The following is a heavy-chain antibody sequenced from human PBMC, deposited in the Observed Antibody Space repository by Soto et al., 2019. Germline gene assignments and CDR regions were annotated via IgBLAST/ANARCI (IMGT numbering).Heavy chain of an antibody. D-gene: IGHD2-21*02. CDR1: GFSLSTNT. J-gene: IGHJ4*02. CDR2: ISNDGRRK. V-gene: IGHV3-30*04. CDR3: ARVATAMTYDF. Sequence: GGSLRLSCAASGFSLSTNTMHWVRQVPGKGLEWVASISNDGRRKYYADFVKGRFTISRDTANNILYLEMNSLRAEDTSLYYCARVATAMTYDFWGQGSQVTVSS.